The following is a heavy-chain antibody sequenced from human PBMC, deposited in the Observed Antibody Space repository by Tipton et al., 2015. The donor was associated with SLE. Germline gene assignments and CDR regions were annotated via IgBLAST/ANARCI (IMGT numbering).Heavy chain of an antibody. CDR3: ARALAGAFDI. Sequence: TLSLTCTVSDGSISFGDYHWSWIRQPPGKGLEWLGYIYYSGNTNYNPSLKSRVTISVDTSKNQFSLKLSSVTAADTAVYYCARALAGAFDIWGQGTMVTVSS. CDR1: DGSISFGDYH. CDR2: IYYSGNT. J-gene: IGHJ3*02. V-gene: IGHV4-61*08.